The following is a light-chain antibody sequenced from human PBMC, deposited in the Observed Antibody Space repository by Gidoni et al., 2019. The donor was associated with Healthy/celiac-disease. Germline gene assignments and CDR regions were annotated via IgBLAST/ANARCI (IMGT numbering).Light chain of an antibody. Sequence: DIQVTQSPSSLSASVGDRVTITCRASQSISSYLNWYQQKPGKAPKLLIYGASSLQSGVPSRFSGSGSGTDFTLTISSLQPEDFATYYCQQSYSTPPYTFGPXTKLEIK. CDR2: GAS. V-gene: IGKV1-39*01. CDR3: QQSYSTPPYT. J-gene: IGKJ2*01. CDR1: QSISSY.